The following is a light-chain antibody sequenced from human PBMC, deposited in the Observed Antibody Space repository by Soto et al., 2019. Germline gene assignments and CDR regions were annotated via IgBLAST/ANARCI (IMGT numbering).Light chain of an antibody. J-gene: IGKJ5*01. Sequence: DIQMTQSPSSLSASIGDRVTITCRASQIISSFLNWYQQKPGKAPKLLIHAASSLQSGVPSRFSGSGSGTDFTLTISSLQPEDFVTYYCQQSYSSPFTFGQGTRLGIK. CDR3: QQSYSSPFT. CDR1: QIISSF. V-gene: IGKV1-39*01. CDR2: AAS.